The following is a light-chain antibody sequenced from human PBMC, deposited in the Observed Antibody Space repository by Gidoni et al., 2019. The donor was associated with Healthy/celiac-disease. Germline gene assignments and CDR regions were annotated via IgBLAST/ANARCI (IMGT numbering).Light chain of an antibody. V-gene: IGKV2-28*01. Sequence: DIVMTQSPLSLPVTPGEPASISCRSSQSLLHSNGYNYLDWYLQKPGQSPQLLIYLGSNRASGVPDRFSGSGSGTDFTLKISRVEAEDVGVYYCMQALQTPPYTVXQXTKLEIK. CDR3: MQALQTPPYT. CDR1: QSLLHSNGYNY. CDR2: LGS. J-gene: IGKJ2*01.